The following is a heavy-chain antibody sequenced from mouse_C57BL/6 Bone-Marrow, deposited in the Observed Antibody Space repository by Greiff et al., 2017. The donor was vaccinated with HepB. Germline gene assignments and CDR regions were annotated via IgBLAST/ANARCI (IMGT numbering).Heavy chain of an antibody. V-gene: IGHV3-6*01. CDR1: GYSITSGYY. J-gene: IGHJ2*01. D-gene: IGHD1-1*01. CDR3: ARKRITTVVYFDY. Sequence: EVKVEESGPGLVKPSQSLSLTCSVTGYSITSGYYWNWIRQFPGNKLEWMGYISYDGSNNYNPSLKNRISITRDTSKNQFFLKLNSVTTEDTATYYCARKRITTVVYFDYWGQGTTLTVSS. CDR2: ISYDGSN.